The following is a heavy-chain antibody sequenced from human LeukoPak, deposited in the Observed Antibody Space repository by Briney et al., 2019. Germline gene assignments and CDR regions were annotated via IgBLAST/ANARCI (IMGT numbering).Heavy chain of an antibody. D-gene: IGHD3-22*01. CDR2: ISSSSSYM. J-gene: IGHJ4*02. Sequence: PGGSLRLSCAASGFTFSSCSMNWVRQAPGKGLEWVSSISSSSSYMYYADSVKGRFTISRDNAKNSLYLQMNSLRAEDTAVYYCARDKDYYDSSGYYYLFDYWGQGTLVTVSS. V-gene: IGHV3-21*01. CDR1: GFTFSSCS. CDR3: ARDKDYYDSSGYYYLFDY.